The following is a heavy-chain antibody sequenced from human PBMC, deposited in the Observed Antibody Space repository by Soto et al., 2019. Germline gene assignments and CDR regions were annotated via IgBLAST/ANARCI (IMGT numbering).Heavy chain of an antibody. CDR1: GGSISSGGYY. J-gene: IGHJ5*02. D-gene: IGHD6-13*01. CDR2: IYYSGST. Sequence: QVQLQESGPGLVKPSQTLSLTCTVSGGSISSGGYYWSWIRQHPGKGLEWIGYIYYSGSTYYNPSLKSRVTIAVDTSKTQFSLKLSSVTAADTAVYYCARERVAAAGMARFDPWGQGTLVTVSS. CDR3: ARERVAAAGMARFDP. V-gene: IGHV4-31*03.